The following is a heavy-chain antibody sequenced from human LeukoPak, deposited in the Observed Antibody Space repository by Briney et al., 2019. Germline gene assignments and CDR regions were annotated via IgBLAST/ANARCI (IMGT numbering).Heavy chain of an antibody. V-gene: IGHV3-74*01. CDR1: GFTFNRYN. CDR3: AREWSGFGELPDY. J-gene: IGHJ4*02. CDR2: INSDGSST. Sequence: PGGSLRLSCAASGFTFNRYNMNWVRRAPGKGLEWVSRINSDGSSTSYADSVKGRFTISRDNAKNTLYLQMNSLRVEDTAVYYCAREWSGFGELPDYWGQGTLVTVSS. D-gene: IGHD3-10*01.